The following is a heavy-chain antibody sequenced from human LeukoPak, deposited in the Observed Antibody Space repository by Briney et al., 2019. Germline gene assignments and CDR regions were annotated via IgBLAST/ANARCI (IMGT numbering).Heavy chain of an antibody. V-gene: IGHV4-39*01. CDR1: GGSISSSSYY. J-gene: IGHJ4*02. Sequence: SETLSLTCTVSGGSISSSSYYWGWIRQPPGKGLEWIGSTYYSGSTYYNPSLKSRVTISVDTSKNQFSLKLSSVTAADTAVYYCARHVGEAAAAYYFDYWGQGTLVTVSS. CDR3: ARHVGEAAAAYYFDY. D-gene: IGHD6-13*01. CDR2: TYYSGST.